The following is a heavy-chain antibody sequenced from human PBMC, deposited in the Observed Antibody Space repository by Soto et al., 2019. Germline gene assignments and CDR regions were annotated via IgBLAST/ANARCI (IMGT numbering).Heavy chain of an antibody. Sequence: PSETLSLTCTVSGGSISSSSYYWGWIRQPPGKGLEWIGSIYYSGSTYYNPSLKSRVTISVDTSKNQFSLKLSSVTAADTAVYYCARQSMIVVDEPPQDNWFDPWGQGTLVTVSS. CDR1: GGSISSSSYY. CDR3: ARQSMIVVDEPPQDNWFDP. D-gene: IGHD3-22*01. V-gene: IGHV4-39*01. J-gene: IGHJ5*02. CDR2: IYYSGST.